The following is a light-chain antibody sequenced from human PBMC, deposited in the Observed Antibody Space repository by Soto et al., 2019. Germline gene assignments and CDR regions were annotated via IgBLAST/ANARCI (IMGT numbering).Light chain of an antibody. CDR3: SSYTSSSDFYI. CDR1: SSDVGGYDF. CDR2: EVS. J-gene: IGLJ1*01. V-gene: IGLV2-14*01. Sequence: ALTQPASVSGSPGQAITISCTGASSDVGGYDFVSWFQQHPGKAPKLLIYEVSNRPSGVSNRFSGSKSGNTASLTISGLQAEDESDYFCSSYTSSSDFYIFGTGTKVTVL.